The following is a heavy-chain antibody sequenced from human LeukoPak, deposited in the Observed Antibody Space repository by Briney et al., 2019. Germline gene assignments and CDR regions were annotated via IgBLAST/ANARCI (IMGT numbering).Heavy chain of an antibody. D-gene: IGHD6-19*01. CDR1: GGSINSPSYY. CDR3: RVIYCLDSSCFTKGDY. CDR2: IYYSGST. J-gene: IGHJ4*02. V-gene: IGHV4-39*01. Sequence: NPSETLSLTCSVSGGSINSPSYYWGWIRQPPGKGLEWIASIYYSGSTYYSPSLKSRLTVSVDASRNLFSLNLTSVTAADAAVYYCRVIYCLDSSCFTKGDYWGQGALVTVSS.